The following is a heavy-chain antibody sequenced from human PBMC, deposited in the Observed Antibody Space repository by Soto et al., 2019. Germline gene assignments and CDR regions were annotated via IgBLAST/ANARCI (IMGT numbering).Heavy chain of an antibody. J-gene: IGHJ4*02. CDR1: GVSISSGDYY. D-gene: IGHD5-12*01. CDR2: IYYSGST. Sequence: PSETLSLTCTVSGVSISSGDYYWSLMRQPPWKGLEWIGYIYYSGSTYYNPSLKSRVTISVDTSKNQFSLKLSSVTAADTAVYYCARVESAGAWLETVSEYWGQGTLVNVSS. V-gene: IGHV4-30-4*01. CDR3: ARVESAGAWLETVSEY.